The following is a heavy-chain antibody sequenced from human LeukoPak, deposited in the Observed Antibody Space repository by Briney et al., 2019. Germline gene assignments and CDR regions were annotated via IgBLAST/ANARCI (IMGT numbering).Heavy chain of an antibody. V-gene: IGHV4-34*01. CDR1: GGSLSFY. CDR2: ISQNGDS. Sequence: SETLSLTCGVSGGSLSFYWSWIRQSPGKGLEWIAEISQNGDSNYNMSLKSRVTISLDKSKKQFSLNLFYVTAADTAMYYCTRANGYGLIDYWGQGTLVTVSS. J-gene: IGHJ4*02. CDR3: TRANGYGLIDY. D-gene: IGHD3-10*01.